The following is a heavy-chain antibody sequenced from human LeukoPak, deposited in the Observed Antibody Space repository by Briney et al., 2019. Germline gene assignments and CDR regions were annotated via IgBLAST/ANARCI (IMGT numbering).Heavy chain of an antibody. Sequence: GGSLRLSCAASGFTFSSNWMHWVRQAPGKGLVWVSRSNEDGSTTNYADSVKGRFTISRDNAKNTLYLQMNSLTAEDTAVYYCIRDLGGRSGHWGQGTLVTVSS. CDR1: GFTFSSNW. J-gene: IGHJ4*02. D-gene: IGHD1-26*01. CDR2: SNEDGSTT. CDR3: IRDLGGRSGH. V-gene: IGHV3-74*01.